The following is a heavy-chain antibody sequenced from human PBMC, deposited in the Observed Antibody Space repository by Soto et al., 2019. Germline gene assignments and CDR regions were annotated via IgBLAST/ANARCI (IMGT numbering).Heavy chain of an antibody. CDR1: GYTFTSYA. CDR3: ARYGFLEWLFTFDY. CDR2: INAGNGNT. J-gene: IGHJ4*01. V-gene: IGHV1-3*01. Sequence: QVQLVQSGAEVKKPGASVKVSCKASGYTFTSYAMHWVRQAPGQRLEWMGWINAGNGNTKYSQKFQGRVTITRDTSASTAYLELSSLISEDTAVYYCARYGFLEWLFTFDYWGQGTLVTVSS. D-gene: IGHD3-3*01.